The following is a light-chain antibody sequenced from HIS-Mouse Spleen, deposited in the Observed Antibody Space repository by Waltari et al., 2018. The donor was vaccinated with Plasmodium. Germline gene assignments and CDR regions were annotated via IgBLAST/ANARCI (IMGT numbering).Light chain of an antibody. CDR1: KLGDKY. Sequence: SYELTQPPSVSVSPGQPASITCSGDKLGDKYACWYQQTPGQSPVLAIYQDSKRPPGIPERFSGSNSGNTATLTISGTQAMDEADYYCQAWDSSTDYVFGTGTKVTVL. CDR2: QDS. J-gene: IGLJ1*01. V-gene: IGLV3-1*01. CDR3: QAWDSSTDYV.